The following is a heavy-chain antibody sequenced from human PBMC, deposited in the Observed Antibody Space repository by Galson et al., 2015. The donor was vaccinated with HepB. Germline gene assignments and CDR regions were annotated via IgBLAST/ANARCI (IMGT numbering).Heavy chain of an antibody. CDR1: GFTFSTYA. J-gene: IGHJ4*02. V-gene: IGHV3-23*01. CDR3: ALQDCSGTSCSRPY. CDR2: IGGRSYST. D-gene: IGHD2-2*01. Sequence: SLRLSCAASGFTFSTYAVSWVRQAPGKGLEWVSTIGGRSYSTKYTDSVKGRFTISRDSSKNTLYLQMSSLRADDTAVYHCALQDCSGTSCSRPYWGQGTLVTVSS.